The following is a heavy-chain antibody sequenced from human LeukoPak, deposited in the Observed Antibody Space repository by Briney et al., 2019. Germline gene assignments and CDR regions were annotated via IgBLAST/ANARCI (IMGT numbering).Heavy chain of an antibody. CDR1: GGSFSGYY. Sequence: SETLSLTCAVYGGSFSGYYWSWIRQPPGKGLEWIGEINHSGSTNYNPSLKSRVTISVDTSKNQFSLKLSSVTAADTAVYYCASGRCYDFWSGHYNGLDYWGQGTLVTVSS. V-gene: IGHV4-34*01. J-gene: IGHJ4*02. D-gene: IGHD3-3*01. CDR3: ASGRCYDFWSGHYNGLDY. CDR2: INHSGST.